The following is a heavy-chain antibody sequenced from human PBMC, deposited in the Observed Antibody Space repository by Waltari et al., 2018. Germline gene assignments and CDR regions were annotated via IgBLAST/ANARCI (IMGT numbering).Heavy chain of an antibody. CDR3: AKDDVYYAFDY. CDR2: ISYDGSNK. CDR1: GFTFSSYG. J-gene: IGHJ4*02. D-gene: IGHD3-16*01. V-gene: IGHV3-30*18. Sequence: QVQLVESGGGVVQPGRALRLSCAASGFTFSSYGMHGVRQAPGKGLEWVAVISYDGSNKYYAASGKGRFTISRDNSKNTLYLQMNSLRAEDTAVYYCAKDDVYYAFDYWGQGTLVTVSS.